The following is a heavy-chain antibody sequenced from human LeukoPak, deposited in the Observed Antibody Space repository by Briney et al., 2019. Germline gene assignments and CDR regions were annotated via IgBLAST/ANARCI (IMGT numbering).Heavy chain of an antibody. Sequence: GGSLRLSCAASGFTFSSYGMHWVRQAPGKGLEWVAFIRYDGSNKYYADSVKGRFTISRDNSKNTLYLQMNSLRAEDTAVYYCAREGDDYGDYSFVYWGQGTLVTVSS. CDR2: IRYDGSNK. J-gene: IGHJ4*02. CDR3: AREGDDYGDYSFVY. CDR1: GFTFSSYG. V-gene: IGHV3-30*02. D-gene: IGHD4-17*01.